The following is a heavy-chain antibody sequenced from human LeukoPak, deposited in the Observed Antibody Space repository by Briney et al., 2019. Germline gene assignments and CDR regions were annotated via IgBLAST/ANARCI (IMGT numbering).Heavy chain of an antibody. CDR1: GFTFSSYS. CDR2: ISSSSSYI. Sequence: GGSLRLSCAASGFTFSSYSMNWVRQAPGKGLEGVSSISSSSSYIYYADSVKGRFTISRDNAKNSLYLQMNSLRAEDTAVYYCARLSYYDYVWGSYRYTTGDDYWGQGTLVTVSS. D-gene: IGHD3-16*02. J-gene: IGHJ4*02. V-gene: IGHV3-21*01. CDR3: ARLSYYDYVWGSYRYTTGDDY.